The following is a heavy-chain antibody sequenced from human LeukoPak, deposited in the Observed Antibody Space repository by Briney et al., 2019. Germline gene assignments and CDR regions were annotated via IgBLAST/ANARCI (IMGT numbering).Heavy chain of an antibody. J-gene: IGHJ4*02. CDR1: GFTFGSSA. V-gene: IGHV3-23*01. Sequence: GGSLRLSCAASGFTFGSSAMSWVRQAPGKGPEGVSTFSRSGPDTYYADSVKGRFTIFRDNSKNTLYLQMNSLRAEDTAVYCAKGSLGSWYYFDYWGQGTLVTVSS. CDR2: FSRSGPDT. D-gene: IGHD6-13*01. CDR3: AKGSLGSWYYFDY.